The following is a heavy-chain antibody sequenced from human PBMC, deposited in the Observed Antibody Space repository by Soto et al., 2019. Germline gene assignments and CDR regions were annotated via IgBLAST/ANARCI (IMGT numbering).Heavy chain of an antibody. J-gene: IGHJ6*03. V-gene: IGHV1-8*01. Sequence: ASVKVSCKASGYTFTSYDINWVRQATGQGLEWMGWMNPNSGNTGYAQKFQGRVTMTRNTSISTAYMELSSLRSEDTAVYYCARIGAGSPPGLIKHYYYYYYMDVWGKGTTVTVSS. CDR2: MNPNSGNT. CDR3: ARIGAGSPPGLIKHYYYYYYMDV. D-gene: IGHD2-8*01. CDR1: GYTFTSYD.